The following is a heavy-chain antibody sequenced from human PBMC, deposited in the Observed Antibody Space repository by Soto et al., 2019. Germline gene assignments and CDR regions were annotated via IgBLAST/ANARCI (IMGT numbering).Heavy chain of an antibody. Sequence: QVQLVQSVAEVKKPGSSVKVSCKASGGTFSSYAISWVRQAPGQGLEWMGGIIPIFGTANYAQKFQGRVTITADESTSTAYMELSSLRSEDTAVYYCARDVVVVVAATDYYYYCMDVWGQGTTVTVSS. CDR2: IIPIFGTA. V-gene: IGHV1-69*01. J-gene: IGHJ6*02. D-gene: IGHD2-15*01. CDR3: ARDVVVVVAATDYYYYCMDV. CDR1: GGTFSSYA.